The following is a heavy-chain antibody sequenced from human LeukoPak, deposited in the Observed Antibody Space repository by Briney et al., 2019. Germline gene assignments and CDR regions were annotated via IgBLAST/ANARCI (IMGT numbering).Heavy chain of an antibody. J-gene: IGHJ4*02. D-gene: IGHD3-9*01. CDR1: GFTFSSYT. CDR3: VIVRGYFDSSGSDY. CDR2: ITSNGGSA. V-gene: IGHV3-64D*06. Sequence: GSLRLSCSASGFTFSSYTIHWVRQAPGKGLEFVSAITSNGGSAYYADSVKGRFTISRDNSKNTVYLQMSSLRAEDTAVYYCVIVRGYFDSSGSDYWGQGTLVTVSS.